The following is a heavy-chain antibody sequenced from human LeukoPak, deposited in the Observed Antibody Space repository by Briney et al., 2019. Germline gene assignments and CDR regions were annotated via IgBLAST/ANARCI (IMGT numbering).Heavy chain of an antibody. CDR1: GYTFTSYA. D-gene: IGHD3-3*01. CDR2: INAGNGNT. J-gene: IGHJ4*02. Sequence: ASVKVSCKASGYTFTSYAMHWVRQAPGQRLEWMGWINAGNGNTKYSQKFQGRVTITRDTSASTAYLEVRSLRYDDTAIYYCQRITIFGVIIDFDYWGQGTLVTVSS. CDR3: QRITIFGVIIDFDY. V-gene: IGHV1-3*01.